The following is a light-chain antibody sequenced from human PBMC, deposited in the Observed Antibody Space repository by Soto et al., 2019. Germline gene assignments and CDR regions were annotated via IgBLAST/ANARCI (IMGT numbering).Light chain of an antibody. CDR1: QSISSW. CDR2: KAS. CDR3: QQYHSYSLT. J-gene: IGKJ4*01. V-gene: IGKV1-5*03. Sequence: DIQMTQSPSTLSASVGDRVTITCRASQSISSWLAWYQPKPGKAPKLLIYKASSLEGGVPSRFSGSGSGTDFTLTISSLQPDDFATYYCQQYHSYSLTFGGGTNVDIK.